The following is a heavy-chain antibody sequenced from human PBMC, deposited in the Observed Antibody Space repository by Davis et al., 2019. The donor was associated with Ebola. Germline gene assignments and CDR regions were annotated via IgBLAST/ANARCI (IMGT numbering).Heavy chain of an antibody. CDR2: IKQDGSEK. CDR3: ARDRLYCTNGVCYNWFDP. J-gene: IGHJ5*02. D-gene: IGHD2-8*01. CDR1: GFTFSSYW. Sequence: PGGSLRLSCAASGFTFSSYWMSWVRQAPGKGLEWAANIKQDGSEKYYVDSVKGRFTISRDNAKNSLYLQMNSLRAEDTAVYYCARDRLYCTNGVCYNWFDPWGQGTLVTVSS. V-gene: IGHV3-7*01.